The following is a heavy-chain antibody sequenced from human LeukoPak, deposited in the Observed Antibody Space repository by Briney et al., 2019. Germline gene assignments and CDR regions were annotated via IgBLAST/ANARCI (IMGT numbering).Heavy chain of an antibody. CDR1: GGSFTGYY. CDR2: INHSGST. CDR3: ARGRIVTFYHAPRDVEFDY. D-gene: IGHD3-16*01. V-gene: IGHV4-34*01. J-gene: IGHJ4*02. Sequence: PSETLSLTCAVYGGSFTGYYWSWIRQPPGKGLEWIGEINHSGSTNYNPSLKSRVTISVDTSKNQFSLKLTSVTAADTAVYYCARGRIVTFYHAPRDVEFDYWGQGTLVTVSS.